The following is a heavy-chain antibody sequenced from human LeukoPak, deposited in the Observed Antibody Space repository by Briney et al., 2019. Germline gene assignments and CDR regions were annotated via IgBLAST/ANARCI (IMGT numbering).Heavy chain of an antibody. CDR1: GFPFSSYA. CDR3: ARSCSSTNCRDY. J-gene: IGHJ4*02. Sequence: GPLRLSCAASGFPFSSYAMSWVRQAPGKGLEWVSSIGGGGGTTYYADSVKGRFTISRDNSKNTLYLQMNSLRAEDTAVYYCARSCSSTNCRDYWGQGTLVTVSS. D-gene: IGHD2-2*01. CDR2: IGGGGGTT. V-gene: IGHV3-23*01.